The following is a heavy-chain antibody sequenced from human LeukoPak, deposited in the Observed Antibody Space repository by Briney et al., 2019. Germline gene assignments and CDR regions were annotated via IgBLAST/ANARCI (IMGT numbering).Heavy chain of an antibody. CDR3: ASGHYDSSGYVDDY. CDR2: IYYSGST. CDR1: GGSISSYY. D-gene: IGHD3-22*01. Sequence: SETLSLTCTVSGGSISSYYWSWIRQPPGKGLEWIGYIYYSGSTNYNPSLKSRVTISVDTSKNQFSLKLSSVTAADTAVYYCASGHYDSSGYVDDYWGQGTLVTVPS. V-gene: IGHV4-59*01. J-gene: IGHJ4*02.